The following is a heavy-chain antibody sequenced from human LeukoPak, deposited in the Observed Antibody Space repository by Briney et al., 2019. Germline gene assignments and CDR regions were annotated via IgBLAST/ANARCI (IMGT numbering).Heavy chain of an antibody. Sequence: SETLSLTCTVSGDSISSFYWSWIRQPPGKGLEWIGYIYYSGSTNYNPSLKSRVTISVDTSKNQFSLKLSSVTAADTAVCYCASRNYGSGSLDYWGQGTLVTVSS. V-gene: IGHV4-59*01. CDR2: IYYSGST. CDR1: GDSISSFY. CDR3: ASRNYGSGSLDY. J-gene: IGHJ4*02. D-gene: IGHD3-10*01.